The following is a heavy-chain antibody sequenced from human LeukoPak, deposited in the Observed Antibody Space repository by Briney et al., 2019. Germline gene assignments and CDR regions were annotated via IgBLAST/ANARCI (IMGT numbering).Heavy chain of an antibody. Sequence: GGSLRLSCAASGFTFSSYAMHWVRQAPGKGLEYVSAISSNGGSTYYANSVKGRFTISRDNSKNTLYLQMGSLRAEDMAVYYCARILYGGVAADYWGQGTLVTVSS. CDR2: ISSNGGST. J-gene: IGHJ4*02. CDR1: GFTFSSYA. CDR3: ARILYGGVAADY. V-gene: IGHV3-64*01. D-gene: IGHD2-15*01.